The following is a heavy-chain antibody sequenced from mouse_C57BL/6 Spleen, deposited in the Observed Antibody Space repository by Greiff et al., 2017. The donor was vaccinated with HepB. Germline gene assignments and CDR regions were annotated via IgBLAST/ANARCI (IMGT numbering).Heavy chain of an antibody. D-gene: IGHD1-1*01. J-gene: IGHJ2*01. CDR2: ISSGSSTI. CDR1: GFTFSDYG. V-gene: IGHV5-17*01. CDR3: ARDSYYYGSSLDY. Sequence: EVQLQESGGGLVKPGGSLKLSCAASGFTFSDYGMHWVRQAPEKGLEWVAYISSGSSTIYYADTVKGRFTISRDNAKNTLFLQMTSLRSEDTAMYYCARDSYYYGSSLDYWGQGTTLTVSS.